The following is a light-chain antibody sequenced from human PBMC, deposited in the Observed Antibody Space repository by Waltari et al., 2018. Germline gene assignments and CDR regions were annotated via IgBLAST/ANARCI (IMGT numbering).Light chain of an antibody. CDR1: SSDVGFYNY. Sequence: QSALTQPASVSGSPGQSITISCTGTSSDVGFYNYVSWYQQHPGKAPKLIICDVSERTSGVSDRFSGSKSGNTASLTISGLQAEDESDYYCNSYAGSSSWVFGGGTKLTVL. CDR2: DVS. V-gene: IGLV2-14*01. CDR3: NSYAGSSSWV. J-gene: IGLJ3*02.